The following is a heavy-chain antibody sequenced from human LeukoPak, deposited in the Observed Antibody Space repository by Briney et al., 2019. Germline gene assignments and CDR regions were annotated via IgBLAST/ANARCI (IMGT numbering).Heavy chain of an antibody. J-gene: IGHJ4*02. CDR2: ISSSGSTI. V-gene: IGHV3-48*03. Sequence: PGGSLRLSCAASGFTVITNDMTWVRQAPGKGLEWVSYISSSGSTIYYADSVKGRFTISRDNAKNSLYLQMNSLRAEDTAVYYCARSNYDSSGYYRLFDYWGQGTLVTVSS. CDR1: GFTVITND. D-gene: IGHD3-22*01. CDR3: ARSNYDSSGYYRLFDY.